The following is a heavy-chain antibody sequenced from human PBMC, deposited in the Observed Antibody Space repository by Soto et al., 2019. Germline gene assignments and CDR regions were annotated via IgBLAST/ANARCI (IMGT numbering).Heavy chain of an antibody. D-gene: IGHD2-21*02. CDR2: INAGNGNT. J-gene: IGHJ4*01. CDR3: ARSIVVVTALDY. V-gene: IGHV1-3*05. CDR1: GYTFTSYA. Sequence: QVQLVQSGAEEKKPGASVKVSCKASGYTFTSYAMHWVRQAPGQRLEWMGWINAGNGNTKYSQKFQGRVTITRDTSASTAYMELSSLRSEDTAVYYCARSIVVVTALDYWGHGTQVTVSS.